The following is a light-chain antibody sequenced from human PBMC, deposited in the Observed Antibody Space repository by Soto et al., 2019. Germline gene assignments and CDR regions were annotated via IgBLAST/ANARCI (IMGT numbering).Light chain of an antibody. J-gene: IGKJ3*01. Sequence: EVVLTQSPATLSLSPGERATLFCRANESVNDYLAWYQQRPGQAPRLLIFDASNMAPGIPARFSASGSRRDFTLTISSLEPDDFAVYYCQQRFTWPPFTFGPGTKVDF. CDR2: DAS. CDR1: ESVNDY. CDR3: QQRFTWPPFT. V-gene: IGKV3-11*02.